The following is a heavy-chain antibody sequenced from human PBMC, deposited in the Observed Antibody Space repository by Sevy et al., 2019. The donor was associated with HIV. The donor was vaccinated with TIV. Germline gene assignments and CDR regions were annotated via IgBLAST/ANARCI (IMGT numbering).Heavy chain of an antibody. CDR2: ISHIGST. D-gene: IGHD6-13*01. J-gene: IGHJ5*02. CDR1: GGSFSDYY. CDR3: ARSIASVLPGPLGLFFRVYSNWFGP. Sequence: SETLSLTCAVYGGSFSDYYWSWIRQPPGGGLEWIGEISHIGSTNYNPSLKSRVTMSLDMSTNQFSLKFKSMTAADTAVYYCARSIASVLPGPLGLFFRVYSNWFGPWGQGTLVTVSS. V-gene: IGHV4-34*01.